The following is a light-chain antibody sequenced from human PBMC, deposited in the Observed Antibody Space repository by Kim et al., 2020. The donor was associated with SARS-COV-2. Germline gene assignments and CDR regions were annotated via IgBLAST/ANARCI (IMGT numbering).Light chain of an antibody. Sequence: GQSVTISCTGTSSDVGAYDSVSWYQQHPGRAPKLVIYEVIKRPSGVPDRFSGSKSGNTASLTVSGLQAEDEADYYCSSYAGNNNLVFGGGTQLTVL. CDR1: SSDVGAYDS. CDR2: EVI. V-gene: IGLV2-8*01. CDR3: SSYAGNNNLV. J-gene: IGLJ2*01.